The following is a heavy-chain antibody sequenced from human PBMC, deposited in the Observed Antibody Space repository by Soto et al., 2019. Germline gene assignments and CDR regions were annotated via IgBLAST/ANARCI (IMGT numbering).Heavy chain of an antibody. D-gene: IGHD2-2*01. J-gene: IGHJ6*02. CDR2: IYYSGST. V-gene: IGHV4-59*01. CDR3: ARGGGYCSSTSCYYYCGMDV. Sequence: SETLSLTCTVSGGSISSYYWSWIRQPPGKGLEWIGYIYYSGSTNYNPSLRSRVTISVDTSKNQFSLKLSSVTAADTAVYYCARGGGYCSSTSCYYYCGMDVWGQGTTVTVSS. CDR1: GGSISSYY.